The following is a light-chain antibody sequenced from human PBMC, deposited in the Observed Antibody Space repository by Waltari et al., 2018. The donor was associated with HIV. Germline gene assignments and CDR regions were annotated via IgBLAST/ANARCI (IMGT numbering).Light chain of an antibody. CDR1: SSNIGSNY. CDR3: AAWGNSLSLL. V-gene: IGLV1-47*01. Sequence: QSVLTQPPSASGTPGQRVTISCSGSSSNIGSNYVYWYQQLPGTAPKLLLYRNTQRPSRVPDLFSGSKSGTSASLAISGLRSEDEADYYCAAWGNSLSLLFGGGTKLTVL. J-gene: IGLJ2*01. CDR2: RNT.